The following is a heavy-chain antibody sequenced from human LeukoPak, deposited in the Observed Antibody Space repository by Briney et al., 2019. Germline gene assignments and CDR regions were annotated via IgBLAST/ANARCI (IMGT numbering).Heavy chain of an antibody. D-gene: IGHD3-3*01. J-gene: IGHJ5*02. CDR3: ARGYDFWSGYYRQNWFDP. V-gene: IGHV4-34*01. Sequence: SETLSLTCAVYGGSFSGYYWSWIRQPPGKGLEWIGKINHSGSTNYNPSLKSRVTISIDTSKNQFSLKLSSVTAADTAVYYCARGYDFWSGYYRQNWFDPWGQGTLVTVSS. CDR1: GGSFSGYY. CDR2: INHSGST.